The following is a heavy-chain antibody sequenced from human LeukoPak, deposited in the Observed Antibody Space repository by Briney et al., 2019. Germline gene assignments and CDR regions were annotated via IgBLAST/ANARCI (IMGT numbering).Heavy chain of an antibody. CDR1: GYTFTGYY. J-gene: IGHJ4*02. V-gene: IGHV1-2*02. Sequence: ASVKVSCTASGYTFTGYYMHWVRQAPGQGLEWMGWINPNSGGTNYAQKFQGRVTMTRDTSISTAYMELSRLRSDDTAVYYCSRNQWLVDELEFDYWGQGTLVTVSS. CDR3: SRNQWLVDELEFDY. CDR2: INPNSGGT. D-gene: IGHD6-19*01.